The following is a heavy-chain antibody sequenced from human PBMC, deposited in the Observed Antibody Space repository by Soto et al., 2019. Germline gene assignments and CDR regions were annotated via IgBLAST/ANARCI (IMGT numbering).Heavy chain of an antibody. Sequence: EVQLVESGGGLVQPGGSLKLSCAASGLTFSGSAMHWVRQASGKGLEWVGRIRSKANSYSTEYAASVQGRFTISRDDSKNTAYLQMSSLKTEDTALYYCTRHAVLGYCSSTSCYDFDYWGQGTLVTVSS. CDR3: TRHAVLGYCSSTSCYDFDY. V-gene: IGHV3-73*01. D-gene: IGHD2-2*01. CDR2: IRSKANSYST. CDR1: GLTFSGSA. J-gene: IGHJ4*02.